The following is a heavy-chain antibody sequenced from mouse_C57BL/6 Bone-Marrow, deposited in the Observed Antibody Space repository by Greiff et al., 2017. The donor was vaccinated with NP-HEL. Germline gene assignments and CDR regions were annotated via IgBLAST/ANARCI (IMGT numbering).Heavy chain of an antibody. D-gene: IGHD2-1*01. CDR2: ISSGSSTI. CDR1: GFTFSDYG. V-gene: IGHV5-17*01. CDR3: ARVIYYGNYDGYFDV. J-gene: IGHJ1*03. Sequence: EVQRVESGGGLVKPGGSLKLSCAASGFTFSDYGMHWVRQAPEKGLEWVAYISSGSSTIYYADTVKGRFTISRDNAKNTLFLQMTSLRSEDTAMYYCARVIYYGNYDGYFDVWGTGTTVTVSS.